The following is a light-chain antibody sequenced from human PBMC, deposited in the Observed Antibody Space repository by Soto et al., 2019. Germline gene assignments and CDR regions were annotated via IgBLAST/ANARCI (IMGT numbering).Light chain of an antibody. CDR1: SGHSSYA. Sequence: QSVLTQSPSASASLGASVKLTCTLSSGHSSYAIAWHQQQPDKGPRYLMKLNSDGSHSKGDGIPDRFSGSSSGAERYLTISSLQSEDEADYYCQTWGTGIHVFGTGTKLTVL. CDR3: QTWGTGIHV. J-gene: IGLJ1*01. CDR2: LNSDGSH. V-gene: IGLV4-69*01.